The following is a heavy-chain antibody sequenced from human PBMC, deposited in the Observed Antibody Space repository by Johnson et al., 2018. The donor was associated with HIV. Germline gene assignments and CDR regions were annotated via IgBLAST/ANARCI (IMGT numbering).Heavy chain of an antibody. D-gene: IGHD1-7*01. CDR3: AREGELGRDAFDI. CDR2: ISYDGSNK. J-gene: IGHJ3*02. CDR1: GFTFSSYA. Sequence: QVQLVESGGGVVQPGRSLRLSCAASGFTFSSYAMHWVRQAPGKGLEWVAVISYDGSNKYYADSVKGRFTLSRDNSKNTLYLQMNSLRAEDTAVYYCAREGELGRDAFDIWGQGTMVTVSS. V-gene: IGHV3-30-3*01.